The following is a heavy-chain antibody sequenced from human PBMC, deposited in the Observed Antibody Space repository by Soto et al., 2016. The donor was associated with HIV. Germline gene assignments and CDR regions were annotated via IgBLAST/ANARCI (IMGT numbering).Heavy chain of an antibody. CDR1: GVSINSGASY. CDR3: ARLSGDAFDI. Sequence: QVQLQESGPGLVKPSQTLSLTCTVSGVSINSGASYWSWIRQHPGKGLEWIGYISSSGNTYYNTSLQSRLTISVDMSQNQFSLKLNALTAADTATYYCARLSGDAFDIWGRGIMVTISS. CDR2: ISSSGNT. V-gene: IGHV4-31*03. J-gene: IGHJ3*02.